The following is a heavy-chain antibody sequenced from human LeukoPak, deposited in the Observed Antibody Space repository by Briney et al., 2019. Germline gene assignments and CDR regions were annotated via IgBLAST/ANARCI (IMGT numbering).Heavy chain of an antibody. CDR3: VRAHDNTGNNYFDH. CDR2: INPHTGGT. D-gene: IGHD4-23*01. V-gene: IGHV1-2*02. J-gene: IGHJ4*02. CDR1: GYTFSDFY. Sequence: ASVKVSCKASGYTFSDFYIHWIRQAPGQGLERMGWINPHTGGTNYAQKFQGRVTMTRDTSTATTYMDISSVILDDTAVYYCVRAHDNTGNNYFDHGGQETLVTVPS.